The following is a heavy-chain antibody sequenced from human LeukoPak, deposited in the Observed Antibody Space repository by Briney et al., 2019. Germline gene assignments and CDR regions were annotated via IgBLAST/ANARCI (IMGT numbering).Heavy chain of an antibody. J-gene: IGHJ5*02. Sequence: NSSETLSLTCTGSGGSISSSSYYSGWIRQPPGKGLEWLGSIYYSGSTYYNPSLKSRVTISVDTSKNQFSLKLSSVTAADTAVYYCARRRLTYCSSTSCYKENWFDPWGQGTLVTVSS. CDR1: GGSISSSSYY. CDR3: ARRRLTYCSSTSCYKENWFDP. V-gene: IGHV4-39*01. CDR2: IYYSGST. D-gene: IGHD2-2*02.